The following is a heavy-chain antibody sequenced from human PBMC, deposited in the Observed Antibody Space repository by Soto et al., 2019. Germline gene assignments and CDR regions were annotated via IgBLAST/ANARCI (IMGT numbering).Heavy chain of an antibody. D-gene: IGHD2-2*01. CDR2: INGDGSSV. J-gene: IGHJ5*02. V-gene: IGHV3-74*03. CDR3: ARPGSSAWVSSFDP. CDR1: GFTFSSYW. Sequence: GGSLRLSCATSGFTFSSYWMHWVRQAPGKGLVWVSRINGDGSSVTYADSVKGRFTISRDNAKNTLFLEMNSLRVDDTAVYYCARPGSSAWVSSFDPWGQGTLVTVSS.